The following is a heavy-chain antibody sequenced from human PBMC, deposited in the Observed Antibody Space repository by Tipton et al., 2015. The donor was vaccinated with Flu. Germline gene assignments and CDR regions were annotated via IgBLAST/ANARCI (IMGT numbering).Heavy chain of an antibody. CDR2: IYTSGST. CDR1: GGSISSGSYY. V-gene: IGHV4-61*02. J-gene: IGHJ4*02. Sequence: LRLSCTVSGGSISSGSYYWSWIRQPAGKGLEWIGRIYTSGSTNYNPSLKSRVTISVDTSKNQFSLKLSSVTAADTAVYYCARLPRPKWGQGTLVTVSS. CDR3: ARLPRPK.